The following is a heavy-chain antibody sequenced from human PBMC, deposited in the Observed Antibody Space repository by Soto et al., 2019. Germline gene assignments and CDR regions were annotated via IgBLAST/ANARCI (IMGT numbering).Heavy chain of an antibody. CDR3: AKDRPRRAAGDCPQCVGY. Sequence: GGFLRLSCAASGVTLISYSMNWVRQAPGKGLEWVSSISSSSTYIYYADSVKGRFTISRDNSKNTLYLQMNSLRAEDTAVYYCAKDRPRRAAGDCPQCVGYWGQGTLVTVSS. CDR1: GVTLISYS. D-gene: IGHD2-21*02. J-gene: IGHJ4*02. V-gene: IGHV3-21*04. CDR2: ISSSSTYI.